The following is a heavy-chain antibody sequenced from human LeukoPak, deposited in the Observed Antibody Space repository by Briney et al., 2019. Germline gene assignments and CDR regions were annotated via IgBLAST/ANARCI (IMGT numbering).Heavy chain of an antibody. CDR1: GYTFTGYY. D-gene: IGHD3-10*01. Sequence: ASVKVSCKASGYTFTGYYMHWVRQAPGQGLEWMGWINPNSGGTNYAQKFQGRVTMTRDTSISTAYMGLSRLRSDDTAVYYCAREATMVRGADDAFDIWGQGTMVTVSS. V-gene: IGHV1-2*02. J-gene: IGHJ3*02. CDR2: INPNSGGT. CDR3: AREATMVRGADDAFDI.